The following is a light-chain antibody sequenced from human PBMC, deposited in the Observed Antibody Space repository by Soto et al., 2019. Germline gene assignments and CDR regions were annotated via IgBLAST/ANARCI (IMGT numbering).Light chain of an antibody. CDR3: SSYAGSNNYV. CDR1: SSDVGAHNF. CDR2: EVS. V-gene: IGLV2-8*01. J-gene: IGLJ1*01. Sequence: SVLTQPSSACVSPGQSVAISCTGTSSDVGAHNFVSWHQQHPGKAPKLMIYEVSKRPSGVPDRFSGSKSGNTASLTVSGLQAEDEADYYCSSYAGSNNYVFGTGTKVTVL.